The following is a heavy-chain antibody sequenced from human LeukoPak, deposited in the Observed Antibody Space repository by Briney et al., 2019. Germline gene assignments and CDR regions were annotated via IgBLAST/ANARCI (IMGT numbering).Heavy chain of an antibody. D-gene: IGHD3-9*01. CDR1: GYTFTGYY. Sequence: ASVKVSCKASGYTFTGYYMHWVRQAPGQGLEWMGWINLNSGGTNYAQKFQGRVTMTRDTSISTAYMELSRLRSDDTAVYYCAREGYDILTGYSRRAFDYWGQGTLVTVSS. J-gene: IGHJ4*02. CDR3: AREGYDILTGYSRRAFDY. CDR2: INLNSGGT. V-gene: IGHV1-2*02.